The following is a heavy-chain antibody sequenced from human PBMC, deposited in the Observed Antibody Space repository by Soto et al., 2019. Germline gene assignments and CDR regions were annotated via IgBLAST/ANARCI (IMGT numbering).Heavy chain of an antibody. J-gene: IGHJ4*02. CDR2: ISGSGADT. CDR1: GFTFSIYA. Sequence: GGSLRLSCAASGFTFSIYAMTWVRQAPGKGLEWVSAISGSGADTYYADSVKGRFTISRDNAKNSLYLQMNSLRAEDTAVYYCARDLGNIVVVPTDYWGQGTLVTVSS. D-gene: IGHD2-2*01. CDR3: ARDLGNIVVVPTDY. V-gene: IGHV3-23*01.